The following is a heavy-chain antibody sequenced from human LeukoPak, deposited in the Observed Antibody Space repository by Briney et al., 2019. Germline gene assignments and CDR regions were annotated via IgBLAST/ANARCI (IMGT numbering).Heavy chain of an antibody. V-gene: IGHV4-4*07. CDR3: ARSSGLGSPYGGCWFDP. D-gene: IGHD3-10*01. J-gene: IGHJ5*02. Sequence: PSETLSLTCTVSGGSISNYYWSWIRQPAGKGLEWVGRMYTSENTTYNPSLKSRVTMSVDTSKKQFSLKLSSVTAADTAVYYRARSSGLGSPYGGCWFDPWGQGALVTVSS. CDR2: MYTSENT. CDR1: GGSISNYY.